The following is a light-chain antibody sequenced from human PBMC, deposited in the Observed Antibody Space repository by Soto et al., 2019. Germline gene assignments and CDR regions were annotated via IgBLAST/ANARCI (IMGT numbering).Light chain of an antibody. V-gene: IGLV2-14*01. J-gene: IGLJ3*02. CDR3: SSFTSDTTLM. CDR2: EVT. Sequence: QSALTQPASVSGSPGQSITISCTGTRNDVGAYNYVSWYQQHPGKAPKLMIYEVTSRPSGVSNRFSGSKSGNTASLTISGLQAADEADYYCSSFTSDTTLMFGGGTKGTVL. CDR1: RNDVGAYNY.